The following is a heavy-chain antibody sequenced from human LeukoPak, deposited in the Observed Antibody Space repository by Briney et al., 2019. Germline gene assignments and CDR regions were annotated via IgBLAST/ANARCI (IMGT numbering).Heavy chain of an antibody. J-gene: IGHJ4*02. CDR2: IYYSGST. CDR3: ARHRHHGDHDY. D-gene: IGHD4-17*01. Sequence: SETLSLTCTVSGGSISSYYWSWIRQPPGKGLEWIGYIYYSGSTNYNPSLKSRVTISVDTSKNQFSLKLTSVTAADTAVYSCARHRHHGDHDYWGQGTLVTVSS. CDR1: GGSISSYY. V-gene: IGHV4-59*08.